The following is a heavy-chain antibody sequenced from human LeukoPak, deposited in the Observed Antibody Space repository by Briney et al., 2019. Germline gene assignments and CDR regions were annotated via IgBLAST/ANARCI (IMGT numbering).Heavy chain of an antibody. CDR2: ISVSGNT. V-gene: IGHV3-23*01. CDR1: GFTLSSYA. D-gene: IGHD2-21*01. CDR3: AKAPVTTCSGAYCYPFDY. J-gene: IGHJ4*02. Sequence: GGSLRLSCAASGFTLSSYAMSWARQAPGKGLEWVSAISVSGNTYHADSVKGRFTISRDSSKSTLYLQMNRLRAEDAAVYYCAKAPVTTCSGAYCYPFDYWGQGTLVTVSS.